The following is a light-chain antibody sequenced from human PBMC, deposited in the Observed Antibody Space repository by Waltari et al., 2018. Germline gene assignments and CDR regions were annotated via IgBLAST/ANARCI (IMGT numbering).Light chain of an antibody. Sequence: QSALTQPASVSGSPVQSITISCTATSSDVGSYNLVSWYQQHQGKAPKLMIYESSKRPSGVSKRFSGYKSGNTASLTISGLQAEDEADYYCCSYEGSSTQVVFGGGTKLTVL. CDR3: CSYEGSSTQVV. V-gene: IGLV2-23*01. CDR2: ESS. J-gene: IGLJ2*01. CDR1: SSDVGSYNL.